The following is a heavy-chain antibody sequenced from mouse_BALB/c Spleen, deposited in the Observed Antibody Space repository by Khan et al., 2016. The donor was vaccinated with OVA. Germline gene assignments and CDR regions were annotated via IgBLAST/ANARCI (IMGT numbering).Heavy chain of an antibody. V-gene: IGHV1-18*01. CDR3: TRGGHGSPFDY. J-gene: IGHJ2*01. CDR1: GYTFTDYN. D-gene: IGHD1-1*01. CDR2: ITPNNGGT. Sequence: VRLQQSGPELVKPGASVKISCKASGYTFTDYNMDWVKQSHGKSLEWIGDITPNNGGTIYNQKFKGKATLTVDQSSSTAYMELRSLTSEDTAVYYCTRGGHGSPFDYWGQGTTLTVSS.